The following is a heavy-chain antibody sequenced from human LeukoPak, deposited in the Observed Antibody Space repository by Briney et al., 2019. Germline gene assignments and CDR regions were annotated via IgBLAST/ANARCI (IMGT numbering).Heavy chain of an antibody. CDR3: ATDASVGATTEVLDP. J-gene: IGHJ5*02. Sequence: HPGGSLRLSCAASGFTVSSYAIRWVRQAPGKGREYGSAISSNGSSTYYANSVKGRFTISRDNSNNTLYLQMGSPRAEDMAVYYCATDASVGATTEVLDPWGQGTLVTVSS. D-gene: IGHD1-26*01. CDR1: GFTVSSYA. CDR2: ISSNGSST. V-gene: IGHV3-64*01.